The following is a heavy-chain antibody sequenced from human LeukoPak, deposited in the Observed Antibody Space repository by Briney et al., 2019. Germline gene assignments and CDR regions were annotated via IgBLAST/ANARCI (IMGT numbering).Heavy chain of an antibody. J-gene: IGHJ3*02. CDR2: IYYSGST. Sequence: KSSQTLSLTCTVSGGSISSGGYYWSWIRQHSGKGLEWIGYIYYSGSTYYNPSLKSRVTISVDTSKNQFSLKLSSVTAADTAVYYCASVIVVVTRNAFDIWGQGTMVTVSS. D-gene: IGHD3-22*01. CDR1: GGSISSGGYY. CDR3: ASVIVVVTRNAFDI. V-gene: IGHV4-31*03.